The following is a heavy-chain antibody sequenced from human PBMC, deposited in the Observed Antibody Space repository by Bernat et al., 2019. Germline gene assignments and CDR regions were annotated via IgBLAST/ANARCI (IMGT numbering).Heavy chain of an antibody. D-gene: IGHD6-13*01. Sequence: QVQLQESGPGLVKPSGTLSLTCAVSGGSISSTNWWSWVRQPPGKGLEWIGEIYHSGSTNYNPSLKSRVTISVDKSKNQFSLKLNSVTAADTAVYYCARDKVSAAGLYNHHRFDYWGQGTLVTVSS. CDR3: ARDKVSAAGLYNHHRFDY. V-gene: IGHV4-4*02. CDR2: IYHSGST. CDR1: GGSISSTNW. J-gene: IGHJ4*02.